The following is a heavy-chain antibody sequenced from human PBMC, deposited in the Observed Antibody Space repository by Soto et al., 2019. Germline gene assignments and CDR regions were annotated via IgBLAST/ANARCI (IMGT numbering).Heavy chain of an antibody. Sequence: PSETLSLTCTVSGGSISSYRWSWIRQPAGKGLEWIGRLNTYGNTHYNPSLKSRVTVSVDTSRIQFFLTLRSVTAADSAVYHCGRESGETWDYEASWGQGTLVTVSS. V-gene: IGHV4-4*07. J-gene: IGHJ5*02. D-gene: IGHD1-7*01. CDR2: LNTYGNT. CDR1: GGSISSYR. CDR3: GRESGETWDYEAS.